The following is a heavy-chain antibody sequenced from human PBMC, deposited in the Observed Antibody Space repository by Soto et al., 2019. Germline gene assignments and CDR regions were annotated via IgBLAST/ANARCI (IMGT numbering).Heavy chain of an antibody. Sequence: EVQLLGSGGGLVQPGGSLSFSCAASGFNFNNYAMSWVRQAAGKGLECVSAISGGGDTTSYADSVKDRFTVSRDGSKNTLFRQMNSLRAEDTAVYYCAKGRGGSGSLTPPVDFWGQGTLVTVSS. D-gene: IGHD3-10*01. CDR1: GFNFNNYA. J-gene: IGHJ4*02. CDR3: AKGRGGSGSLTPPVDF. V-gene: IGHV3-23*01. CDR2: ISGGGDTT.